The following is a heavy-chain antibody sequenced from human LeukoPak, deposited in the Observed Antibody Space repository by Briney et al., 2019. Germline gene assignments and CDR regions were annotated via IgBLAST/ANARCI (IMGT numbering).Heavy chain of an antibody. CDR2: INHSGST. CDR1: GGSFSGYY. D-gene: IGHD2-15*01. Sequence: SETLSLTCAVYGGSFSGYYWTWIRQPPGKGLEWIGEINHSGSTNYNPSLKSRVTISVDTSKNQFSLKLRYVTAADTAVYYCARGRGYCSDGSCYSPGVYFDYWGQGTLVTVSS. V-gene: IGHV4-34*01. CDR3: ARGRGYCSDGSCYSPGVYFDY. J-gene: IGHJ4*02.